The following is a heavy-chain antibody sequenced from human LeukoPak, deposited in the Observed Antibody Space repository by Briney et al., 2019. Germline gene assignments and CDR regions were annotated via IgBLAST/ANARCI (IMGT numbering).Heavy chain of an antibody. CDR2: INHSGST. V-gene: IGHV4-34*01. Sequence: SETLSLTCAVYGGSFSGYYWSWIRQPPGKGLERIGEINHSGSTNYNPSLKSRVTISVDTSKNQFSLKLSSVTAADTAVYYCARGTRYGSGSYVYYYYYMDVWGKGTTVTVSS. D-gene: IGHD3-10*01. J-gene: IGHJ6*03. CDR1: GGSFSGYY. CDR3: ARGTRYGSGSYVYYYYYMDV.